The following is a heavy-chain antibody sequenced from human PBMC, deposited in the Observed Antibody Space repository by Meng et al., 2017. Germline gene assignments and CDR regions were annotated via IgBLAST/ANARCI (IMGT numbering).Heavy chain of an antibody. Sequence: VQLVQSGSELRKPGDSVKVSCKASGYTLTSYAINWLRQAPGQGLQWMGWIDTKTGNPTYVPGFTGRLVFSLDTSVSTAYLLISGLKADDTAVYYCTRDGYSDCSRTSCFDSWGQGTLVTVSS. CDR1: GYTLTSYA. D-gene: IGHD2-2*01. CDR2: IDTKTGNP. J-gene: IGHJ4*02. CDR3: TRDGYSDCSRTSCFDS. V-gene: IGHV7-4-1*02.